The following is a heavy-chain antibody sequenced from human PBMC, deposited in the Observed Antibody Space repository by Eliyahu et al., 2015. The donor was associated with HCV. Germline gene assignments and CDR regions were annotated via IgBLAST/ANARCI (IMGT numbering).Heavy chain of an antibody. V-gene: IGHV1-24*01. Sequence: LEWMGGFDPEDGETIDAQXFXGRVTMTEDTSTDTAYMELSSLRSEDTAVYYXAILNXNXFDYWGQGTLVTVSS. CDR3: AILNXNXFDY. CDR2: FDPEDGET. D-gene: IGHD1-14*01. J-gene: IGHJ4*02.